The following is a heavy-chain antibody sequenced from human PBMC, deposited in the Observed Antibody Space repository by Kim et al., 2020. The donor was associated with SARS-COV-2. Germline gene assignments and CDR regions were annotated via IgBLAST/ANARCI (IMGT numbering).Heavy chain of an antibody. CDR3: AKATGPEGTYCSGGSCLTRRDLGMDV. Sequence: GGSLRLSCAASGFTFSSYGMHWVRQAPGKGLEWVAVISYDGSNKYYADSVKGRFTISRDNSKNTLYLQMNSLRAEDTAVYYCAKATGPEGTYCSGGSCLTRRDLGMDVWGQGTTVTVSS. CDR2: ISYDGSNK. CDR1: GFTFSSYG. D-gene: IGHD2-15*01. J-gene: IGHJ6*02. V-gene: IGHV3-30*18.